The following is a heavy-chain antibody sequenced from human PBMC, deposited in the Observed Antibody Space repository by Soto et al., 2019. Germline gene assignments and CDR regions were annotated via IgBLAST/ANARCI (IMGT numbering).Heavy chain of an antibody. J-gene: IGHJ4*02. Sequence: GASVKVSCKASGYTFTSYGISWVRQAPGQGLEWMGWISAYNGNTNYAQKLQGRVTMTTDTSTSTAYMELRSLRSDDTAVYYCAREGYYDSSGYYRRLPFDYWGQGTLVTVSS. D-gene: IGHD3-22*01. CDR2: ISAYNGNT. CDR1: GYTFTSYG. CDR3: AREGYYDSSGYYRRLPFDY. V-gene: IGHV1-18*04.